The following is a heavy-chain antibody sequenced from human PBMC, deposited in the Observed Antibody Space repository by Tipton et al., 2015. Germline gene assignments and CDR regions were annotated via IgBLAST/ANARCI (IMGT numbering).Heavy chain of an antibody. Sequence: SLRLSCEASGFTFSLYWMHWVRQVPGKGLVWVSRINSDGSTIDYADSVKGRFTISRDNAKNTLYLQMNSLGGEDTAVYYCARAGSFRFDYWGLGTLVTVSP. D-gene: IGHD3-10*01. J-gene: IGHJ4*02. CDR2: INSDGSTI. V-gene: IGHV3-74*01. CDR1: GFTFSLYW. CDR3: ARAGSFRFDY.